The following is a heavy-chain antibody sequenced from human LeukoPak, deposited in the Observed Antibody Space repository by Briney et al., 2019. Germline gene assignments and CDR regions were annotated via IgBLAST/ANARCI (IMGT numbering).Heavy chain of an antibody. Sequence: PGASVKVSCKASGYTFTGYYMHWVRQAPGQGLEWMGWINPNSGGTNYAQKFQGRLTITADESTSTAYMELSSLRSEDTAVYYCARDNIITGTFLFFDYWGQGTLVIVSS. D-gene: IGHD1-7*01. CDR1: GYTFTGYY. CDR3: ARDNIITGTFLFFDY. J-gene: IGHJ4*02. CDR2: INPNSGGT. V-gene: IGHV1-2*02.